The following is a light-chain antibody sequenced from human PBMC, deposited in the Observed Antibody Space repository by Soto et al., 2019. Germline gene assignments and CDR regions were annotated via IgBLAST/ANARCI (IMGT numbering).Light chain of an antibody. CDR3: QQYNSYFQT. CDR2: FSS. V-gene: IGKV1-9*01. CDR1: QDISIY. J-gene: IGKJ1*01. Sequence: QLTQSPSSLSASVGGRAAITWRASQDISIYLAWYQQKAGKAPKLLIYFSSTLQSGVPSRFSGSGSGTDFTLSITSLQPDDSATYYCQQYNSYFQTCGRGTKVDIK.